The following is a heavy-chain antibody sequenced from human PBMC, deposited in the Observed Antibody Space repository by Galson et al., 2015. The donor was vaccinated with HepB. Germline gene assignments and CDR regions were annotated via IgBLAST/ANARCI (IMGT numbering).Heavy chain of an antibody. J-gene: IGHJ3*02. CDR3: ARRRWRIGYDSSGPNAFDI. CDR2: ISSSSSYI. CDR1: GFTFSSYT. V-gene: IGHV3-21*01. D-gene: IGHD3-22*01. Sequence: SLRLSCAASGFTFSSYTMNWVRQAPGKGLEWVSSISSSSSYIIYADSVKGRFTISRDNARNSLYLQMNSLRAEDTAVYYCARRRWRIGYDSSGPNAFDIWGQGTMVTVSS.